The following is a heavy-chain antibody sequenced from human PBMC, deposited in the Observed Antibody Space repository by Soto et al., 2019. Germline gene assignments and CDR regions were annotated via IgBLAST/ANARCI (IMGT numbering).Heavy chain of an antibody. CDR1: GFSLSTSGVG. Sequence: QITLKESGPTLVKPTQTLTLTCTFSGFSLSTSGVGVGWIRQHQGKALEWLTFIYWDDDKRNSPFLKSRLTTTKDNSNNQVVLTMTNMDPVDTATYYCAHLVVAGITYYCDSWGQGTLVTVSS. V-gene: IGHV2-5*02. CDR2: IYWDDDK. J-gene: IGHJ4*02. D-gene: IGHD3-10*01. CDR3: AHLVVAGITYYCDS.